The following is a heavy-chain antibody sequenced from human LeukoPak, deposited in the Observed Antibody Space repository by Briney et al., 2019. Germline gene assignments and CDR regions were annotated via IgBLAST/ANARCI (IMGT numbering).Heavy chain of an antibody. CDR3: AKDNIYSGYDDYGAENFDY. D-gene: IGHD5-12*01. Sequence: GGSLRLSCAASGFTFSSYGMHWVRQAPGKGLEWVAVISYDGSNKYYADSVKGRFTISRDNSKNTLYLQMNSLRAEDTAVYYCAKDNIYSGYDDYGAENFDYWGQGTLVTVSS. J-gene: IGHJ4*02. CDR2: ISYDGSNK. CDR1: GFTFSSYG. V-gene: IGHV3-30*18.